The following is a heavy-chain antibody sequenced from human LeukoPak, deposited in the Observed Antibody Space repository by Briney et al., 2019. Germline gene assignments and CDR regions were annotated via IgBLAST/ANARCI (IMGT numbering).Heavy chain of an antibody. CDR1: GFTFSGHT. CDR3: ARAGGGSTYYHLGY. CDR2: IGTTSTYV. D-gene: IGHD3-16*01. V-gene: IGHV3-21*01. J-gene: IGHJ4*02. Sequence: PGGSLRLSCVVSGFTFSGHTMNWVRQAPGKGLEWVSSIGTTSTYVYYADSLKGRFTISRDNANNSLYLQMNSLRAEDSAVYYCARAGGGSTYYHLGYWGQGTLVTVSS.